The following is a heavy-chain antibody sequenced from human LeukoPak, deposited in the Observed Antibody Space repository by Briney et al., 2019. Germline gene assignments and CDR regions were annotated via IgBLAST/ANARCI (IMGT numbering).Heavy chain of an antibody. CDR2: IRYDGSNK. J-gene: IGHJ4*02. CDR3: AKVGKSDRNNFFTTKEKQLDY. Sequence: GGSLRLSCVASGFTYSHNGMHWVRQAPGKGLEWVAFIRYDGSNKYYADSVKGRFTISRDNSKNTLYLQMNSLRAEDTAVYYCAKVGKSDRNNFFTTKEKQLDYWGQGTLLTVSS. V-gene: IGHV3-30*02. D-gene: IGHD1/OR15-1a*01. CDR1: GFTYSHNG.